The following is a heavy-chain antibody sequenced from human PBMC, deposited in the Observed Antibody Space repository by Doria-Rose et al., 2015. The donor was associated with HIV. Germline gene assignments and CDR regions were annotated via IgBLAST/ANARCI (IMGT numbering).Heavy chain of an antibody. J-gene: IGHJ4*02. CDR1: GVSLSSPGMG. D-gene: IGHD6-13*01. CDR3: ARIKSSRWYHKYYFDF. Sequence: QESGPVLVKPTETLTLTCTVSGVSLSSPGMGVSWIRQPPGTALEWLANMFSDDERSYKTSLKSRLTISRGTSKSQVVLTMTDMDPVDTATYYCARIKSSRWYHKYYFDFWGQGTLVIVSA. V-gene: IGHV2-26*01. CDR2: MFSDDER.